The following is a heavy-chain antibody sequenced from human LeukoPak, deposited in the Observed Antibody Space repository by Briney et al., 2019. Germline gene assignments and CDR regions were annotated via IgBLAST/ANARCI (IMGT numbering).Heavy chain of an antibody. CDR2: ISASGGST. V-gene: IGHV3-23*01. CDR1: GFTFSSYA. D-gene: IGHD2-2*01. CDR3: AKSSPHCPSTSCYFDY. Sequence: GGSLRHSCAASGFTFSSYAMSWVRQAPGKGLEWVSSISASGGSTYYADSVKGHFTISRDNSKNTLYLQMNSLRAEDTAVYYCAKSSPHCPSTSCYFDYWGQGTLVTVSS. J-gene: IGHJ4*02.